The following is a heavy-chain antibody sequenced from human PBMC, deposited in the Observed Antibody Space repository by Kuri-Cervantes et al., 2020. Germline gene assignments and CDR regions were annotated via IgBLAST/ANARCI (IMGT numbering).Heavy chain of an antibody. Sequence: ASVKVSCKASGYTFTSYAMHWMRQAPGQRLEWMGWINAGNGNTKYSQKFQGRVTITRDTSASTAYMELSSLRSEDTAVYYCAGDRAMVRGVIKILNWFDPWGQGTLVTVSS. D-gene: IGHD3-10*01. CDR2: INAGNGNT. J-gene: IGHJ5*02. CDR3: AGDRAMVRGVIKILNWFDP. CDR1: GYTFTSYA. V-gene: IGHV1-3*01.